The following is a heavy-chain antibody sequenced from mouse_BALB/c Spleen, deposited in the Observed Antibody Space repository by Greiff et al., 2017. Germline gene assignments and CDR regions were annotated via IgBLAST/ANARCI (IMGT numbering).Heavy chain of an antibody. Sequence: EVKLMESGGGLVQPGGSMKLSCVASGFTFSNYWMNWVRQSPEKGLEWVAEIRLKSNNYATHYAESVKGRFTISRDDSKSSVYLQMNNLRAEDTGIYYCTRPLGGFAYWGQGTLVTVSA. CDR1: GFTFSNYW. CDR2: IRLKSNNYAT. V-gene: IGHV6-6*02. D-gene: IGHD4-1*01. J-gene: IGHJ3*01. CDR3: TRPLGGFAY.